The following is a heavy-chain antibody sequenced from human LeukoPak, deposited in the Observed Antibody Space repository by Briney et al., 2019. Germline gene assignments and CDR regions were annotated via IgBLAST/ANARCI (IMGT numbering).Heavy chain of an antibody. CDR3: ARGGESGYDT. Sequence: SSETLSLTCTVSGGSISSSSNYWGWIRQPPGKGLEWIGTIYSTGNTYYNPSLKSRLTISVDTSKNQFSLKLSSVTAADTAVYYCARGGESGYDTWGQGSLVTVSS. CDR1: GGSISSSSNY. V-gene: IGHV4-39*01. D-gene: IGHD5-12*01. J-gene: IGHJ5*02. CDR2: IYSTGNT.